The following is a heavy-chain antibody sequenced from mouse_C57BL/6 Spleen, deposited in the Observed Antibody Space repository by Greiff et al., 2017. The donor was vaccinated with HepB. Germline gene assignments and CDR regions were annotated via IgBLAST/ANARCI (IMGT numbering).Heavy chain of an antibody. V-gene: IGHV2-2*01. CDR3: ARKSYYGSSYGYFDV. D-gene: IGHD1-1*01. CDR1: GFSLTSYG. Sequence: QVQLQQSGPGLVQPSQSLSITCKVSGFSLTSYGVHWVRQSPGKGLEWLGVIWSGGSTDYNAAFISRLSIRKDNSKSQVVFKMNRLQADDTAIYYWARKSYYGSSYGYFDVWGTGTTVTVSS. J-gene: IGHJ1*03. CDR2: IWSGGST.